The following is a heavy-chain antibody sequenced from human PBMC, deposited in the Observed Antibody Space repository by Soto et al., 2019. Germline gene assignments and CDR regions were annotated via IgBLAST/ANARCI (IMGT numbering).Heavy chain of an antibody. CDR3: ARARGAFGVGEFEH. J-gene: IGHJ1*01. V-gene: IGHV4-31*03. CDR1: GGSLSSGGYY. CDR2: IYYSGST. D-gene: IGHD3-10*01. Sequence: SETLSLTCTVSGGSLSSGGYYWSWIRQHPGKGLEWIGYIYYSGSTYYNPSLKRRVTISVDPSKNQFSLTLRSVTAADTAVYYCARARGAFGVGEFEHGGQGALVAVFS.